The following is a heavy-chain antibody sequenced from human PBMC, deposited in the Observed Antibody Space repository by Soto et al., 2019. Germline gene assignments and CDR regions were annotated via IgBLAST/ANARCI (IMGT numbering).Heavy chain of an antibody. D-gene: IGHD3-10*01. CDR1: GFTFSSYA. CDR2: ISGSGGST. CDR3: AKDHRALLWFGELSTEPLAIDY. J-gene: IGHJ4*02. V-gene: IGHV3-23*01. Sequence: GGSLRLSCAASGFTFSSYAMSWVRQAPGKGLEWVSAISGSGGSTYYADSVKGRFTISRDNSKNTLDLQMNSLRAEDTAVYYCAKDHRALLWFGELSTEPLAIDYWGQGTLVTVSS.